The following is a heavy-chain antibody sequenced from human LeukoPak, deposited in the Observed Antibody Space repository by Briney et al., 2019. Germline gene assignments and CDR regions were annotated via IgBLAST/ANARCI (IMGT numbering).Heavy chain of an antibody. J-gene: IGHJ6*02. Sequence: GGSLRLSCAASGFTFSSYAMHWVRQAPGKGLEWVAFISYDGSNKYYADSVKGRFTISRDNSKNTLYLQMNSLRAEDTAVYYCARGRGGYYYGMDVWGQGTTVTVSS. CDR1: GFTFSSYA. CDR2: ISYDGSNK. D-gene: IGHD3-10*01. CDR3: ARGRGGYYYGMDV. V-gene: IGHV3-30*03.